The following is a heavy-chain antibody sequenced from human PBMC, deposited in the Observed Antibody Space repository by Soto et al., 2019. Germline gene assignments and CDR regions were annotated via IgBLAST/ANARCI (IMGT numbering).Heavy chain of an antibody. Sequence: SETLSLTCTVSGCSISSSSYYWGWIRQPPGKGLEWIGSIYYSGSTYYNPSLKSRVTISVDTSKNQFSLKLSSVTAADTAVYYCARQLDPQKLVRVYYYYGMDVWGQGTTVT. CDR1: GCSISSSSYY. CDR2: IYYSGST. J-gene: IGHJ6*01. V-gene: IGHV4-39*01. D-gene: IGHD6-13*01. CDR3: ARQLDPQKLVRVYYYYGMDV.